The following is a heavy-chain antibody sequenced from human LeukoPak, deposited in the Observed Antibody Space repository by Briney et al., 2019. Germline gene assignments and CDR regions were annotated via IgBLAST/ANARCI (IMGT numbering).Heavy chain of an antibody. CDR2: IYPNSGGT. CDR1: GYTFTGYY. J-gene: IGHJ6*03. Sequence: ASVKVSCKASGYTFTGYYIHWVRPAPGQGFECMGWIYPNSGGTNYAQKFQGRVTMTRDTSISTAYMELSRLRSDDTAVYYCARDLYQWLPSTRPRDYYYYMDVWGEGTTVTVSS. D-gene: IGHD6-19*01. CDR3: ARDLYQWLPSTRPRDYYYYMDV. V-gene: IGHV1-2*02.